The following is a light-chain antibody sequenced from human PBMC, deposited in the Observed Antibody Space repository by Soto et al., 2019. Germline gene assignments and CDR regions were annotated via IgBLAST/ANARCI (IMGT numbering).Light chain of an antibody. CDR1: QSVSSRY. Sequence: EILLTQSPGPLSLSPWERATVSCGASQSVSSRYLDWYQQKPGKAPRLVLYDASSRPTGIPDRVSGSRSGADAPLSISRLEPEDFAVDYCQHYDTSLRTFGPGTKVDIK. V-gene: IGKV3-20*01. CDR2: DAS. CDR3: QHYDTSLRT. J-gene: IGKJ1*01.